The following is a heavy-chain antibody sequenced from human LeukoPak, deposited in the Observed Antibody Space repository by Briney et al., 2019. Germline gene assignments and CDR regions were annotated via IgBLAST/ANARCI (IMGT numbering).Heavy chain of an antibody. CDR2: IYPGDSDI. CDR1: GYSFTNYW. V-gene: IGHV5-51*01. CDR3: ARTHTYRSDY. Sequence: GESLKISCKGSGYSFTNYWIAWVRQMPGKGLEWMGIIYPGDSDIRYSPSFQGQVTISADNSISTAYLQWSSLKASDTAMYYCARTHTYRSDYWGQGTPVTVS. D-gene: IGHD2-21*01. J-gene: IGHJ4*02.